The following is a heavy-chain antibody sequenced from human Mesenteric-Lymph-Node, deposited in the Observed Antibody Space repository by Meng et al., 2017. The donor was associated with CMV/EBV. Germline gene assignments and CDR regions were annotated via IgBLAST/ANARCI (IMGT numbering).Heavy chain of an antibody. D-gene: IGHD1-26*01. V-gene: IGHV1-18*01. CDR1: GYTFTSYG. Sequence: ASVKVSCKASGYTFTSYGISWVRQAPGQGLEWMGWISAYNGNTNYAQKLQGRVTMTRDTSISTAYMELSRLTSDDTAVYYCASRYSGSYYYDYWGQGTLVTVSS. CDR3: ASRYSGSYYYDY. CDR2: ISAYNGNT. J-gene: IGHJ4*02.